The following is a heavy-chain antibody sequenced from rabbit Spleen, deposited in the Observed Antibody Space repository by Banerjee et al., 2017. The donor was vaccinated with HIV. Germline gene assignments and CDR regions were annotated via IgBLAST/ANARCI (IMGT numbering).Heavy chain of an antibody. CDR3: ARDLAAVIGWNFGF. CDR2: IYTGNAKT. J-gene: IGHJ3*01. CDR1: GFSFSRGYD. V-gene: IGHV1S45*01. Sequence: QEQLEESGGGLVKPEGSLTLTCKASGFSFSRGYDMCWVRQAPGKGLEWIGCIYTGNAKTYYANWAKGRFTISKTSSTTVTLQMTSLTVADTATYFCARDLAAVIGWNFGFWGQGTLVTVS. D-gene: IGHD1-1*01.